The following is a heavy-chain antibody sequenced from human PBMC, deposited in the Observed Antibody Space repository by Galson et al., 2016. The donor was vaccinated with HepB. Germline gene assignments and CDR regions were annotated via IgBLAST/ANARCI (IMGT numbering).Heavy chain of an antibody. CDR1: GFTFRNAW. V-gene: IGHV3-15*01. CDR3: RYGMDV. CDR2: IKSKTDGGTT. J-gene: IGHJ6*02. Sequence: SLRLSGAASGFTFRNAWMSWVRQAPGKGLAWVGRIKSKTDGGTTDYAAPVKGRFSISRDDSKNTLYLQMNSLKTEDTAVYYCRYGMDVWGQGTTVTVSS.